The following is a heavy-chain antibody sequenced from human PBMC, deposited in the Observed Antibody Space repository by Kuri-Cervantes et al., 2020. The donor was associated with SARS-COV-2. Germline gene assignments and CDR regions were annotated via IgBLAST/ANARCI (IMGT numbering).Heavy chain of an antibody. D-gene: IGHD3-3*01. Sequence: GGSLRLSCAASGFTFSSYSMNWVRQAPGKGLEWVSYISSSSTIYYADSVKGRFTISRGNAKNSLYLQMNSLRDEDTAVYYCARDTIFGVVIRESSAFDIWGQGTMVTVSS. CDR3: ARDTIFGVVIRESSAFDI. CDR1: GFTFSSYS. CDR2: ISSSSTI. V-gene: IGHV3-48*02. J-gene: IGHJ3*02.